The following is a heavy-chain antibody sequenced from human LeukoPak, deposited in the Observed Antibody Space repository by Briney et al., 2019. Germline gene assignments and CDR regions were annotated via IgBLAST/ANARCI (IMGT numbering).Heavy chain of an antibody. V-gene: IGHV3-21*01. CDR3: ARGYSSSWHHYYYYMDV. J-gene: IGHJ6*03. D-gene: IGHD6-13*01. CDR2: ISSSSSYI. CDR1: GFTFSSYS. Sequence: GGSLRLSCAASGFTFSSYSMNWVRQAPGEGLEWVSSISSSSSYIYYADSVKGRFTISRDNAKNSLYLQMNSLRAEDTAVYYCARGYSSSWHHYYYYMDVWGKGTTVTVSS.